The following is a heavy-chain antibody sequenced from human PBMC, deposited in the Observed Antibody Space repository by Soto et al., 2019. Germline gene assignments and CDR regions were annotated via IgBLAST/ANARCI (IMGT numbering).Heavy chain of an antibody. D-gene: IGHD5-12*01. CDR1: GGSISSYY. J-gene: IGHJ6*02. CDR3: ARDRGGYSGYDWYYYGMDV. Sequence: SETLSLTCTVSGGSISSYYWSGIRQPPGKGLEWIGYIYYSGSTNYNPSLKSRVTISVDTSKNQFSLKLSSVTAADTAVYYCARDRGGYSGYDWYYYGMDVWGQGTTVTVSS. V-gene: IGHV4-59*01. CDR2: IYYSGST.